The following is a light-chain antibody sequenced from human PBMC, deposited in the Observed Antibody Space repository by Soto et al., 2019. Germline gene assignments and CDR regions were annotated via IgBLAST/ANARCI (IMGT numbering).Light chain of an antibody. V-gene: IGKV3-15*01. CDR2: GAS. CDR3: QQYNNWPPWT. Sequence: EIVMTQSPATLSVSPRGRATLSCRASQSVSSNLAWYQQKPGQAPRLLIYGASTRATGIPARFSGSGSGTEFTLTISSLQSEDFAVYYCQQYNNWPPWTFGQGTKVEIK. J-gene: IGKJ1*01. CDR1: QSVSSN.